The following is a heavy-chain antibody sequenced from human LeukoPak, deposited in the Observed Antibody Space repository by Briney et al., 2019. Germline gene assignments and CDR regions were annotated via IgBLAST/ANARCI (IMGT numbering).Heavy chain of an antibody. CDR2: ISGSGSRT. D-gene: IGHD3-22*01. CDR3: VEGGAPSYYDGSGDAYFDY. CDR1: GFTFSSYA. J-gene: IGHJ4*02. Sequence: GGSLRLSCAASGFTFSSYAMSWVRQAPGKGLEWVSVISGSGSRTSYADSVKGRFTVSRDNSKNTLYLQMNSLRAEDTAVYFCVEGGAPSYYDGSGDAYFDYWGQGTLVTVSS. V-gene: IGHV3-23*01.